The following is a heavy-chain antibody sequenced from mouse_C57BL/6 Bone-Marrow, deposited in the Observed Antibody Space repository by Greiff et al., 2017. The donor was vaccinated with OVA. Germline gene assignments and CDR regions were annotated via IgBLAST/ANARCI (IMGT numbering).Heavy chain of an antibody. D-gene: IGHD1-1*01. CDR2: IDPANGNT. J-gene: IGHJ2*01. CDR3: AREWYYYGRIYFCY. CDR1: GFNIKNTY. V-gene: IGHV14-3*01. Sequence: EVKVVESVAELVRPGASVKLSCTASGFNIKNTYMHWVKQRPEQGLEWIGRIDPANGNTKYAPKFQGKATITADTSSNTAYLQLSSLTSEDTAIYYCAREWYYYGRIYFCYWGQGTTLTGSS.